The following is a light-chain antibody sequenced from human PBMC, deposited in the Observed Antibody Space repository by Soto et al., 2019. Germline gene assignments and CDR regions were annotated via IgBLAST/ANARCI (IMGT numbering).Light chain of an antibody. Sequence: DIQMTQSPSTLSGSVGDRVTITFRASQSISSWLAWYQQKPGKAPKLLIYDASSLESGVPSRFSGSGSGTDFTLTISRLEPEDFAVYYCQQRSNWPPITFGQGTRLEIK. CDR3: QQRSNWPPIT. V-gene: IGKV1-5*01. J-gene: IGKJ5*01. CDR2: DAS. CDR1: QSISSW.